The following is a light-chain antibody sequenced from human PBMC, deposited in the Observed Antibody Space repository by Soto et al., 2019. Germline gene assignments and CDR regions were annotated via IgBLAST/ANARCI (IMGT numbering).Light chain of an antibody. Sequence: DIVFTQSPATLSGSPGERATLSCRASQSINNNLAWYQQKPGQAPRLLIYGASTRATGIPVRFSGSGSGTEFTLTISSLQSEDFAVYYCQQYNNGPPITFGQGTRLEI. V-gene: IGKV3-15*01. CDR3: QQYNNGPPIT. CDR2: GAS. CDR1: QSINNN. J-gene: IGKJ5*01.